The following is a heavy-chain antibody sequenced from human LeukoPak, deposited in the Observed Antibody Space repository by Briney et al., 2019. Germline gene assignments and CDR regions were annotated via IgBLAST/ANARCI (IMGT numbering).Heavy chain of an antibody. D-gene: IGHD3-10*01. J-gene: IGHJ4*02. V-gene: IGHV3-33*01. CDR2: IWYDGSNK. CDR3: AGNYGPYYFDY. Sequence: GSLRLSCAASGXTFSSYGMHWVRQAPGKGLEWVAVIWYDGSNKYYADSVKGRFTISRDNSKNTLYLQMNSLRAEDTAVYYCAGNYGPYYFDYWGQGTLVTVSS. CDR1: GXTFSSYG.